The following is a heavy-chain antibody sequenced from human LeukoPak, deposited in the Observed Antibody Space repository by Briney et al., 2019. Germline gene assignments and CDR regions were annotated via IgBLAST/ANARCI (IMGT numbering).Heavy chain of an antibody. J-gene: IGHJ4*02. V-gene: IGHV3-7*01. CDR1: GFTFSNYW. CDR2: IKQDGSEK. Sequence: PGGSLRLSCAASGFTFSNYWMSWVRQAPGKGLEWVANIKQDGSEKYYVDSVKGRFTISRDNAKNSLYLQMNSLRAEDTAVYYCARDGYSSGWYAFDYWGQGTLVTVSS. CDR3: ARDGYSSGWYAFDY. D-gene: IGHD6-19*01.